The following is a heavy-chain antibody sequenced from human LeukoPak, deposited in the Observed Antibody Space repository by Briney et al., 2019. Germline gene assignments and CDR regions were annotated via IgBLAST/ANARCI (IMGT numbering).Heavy chain of an antibody. J-gene: IGHJ4*02. CDR3: AKGIAVAALGDYFDY. D-gene: IGHD6-19*01. V-gene: IGHV3-30*18. CDR2: ISLDGGIK. Sequence: QPGRSLRLSCAASGFTFSNYGMHWVRQPPGKGLEWVSVISLDGGIKYYTDSVKGRFTISRDNSQNTLYLQMNSLRAEDTAVYYCAKGIAVAALGDYFDYWGQGTLVTVSS. CDR1: GFTFSNYG.